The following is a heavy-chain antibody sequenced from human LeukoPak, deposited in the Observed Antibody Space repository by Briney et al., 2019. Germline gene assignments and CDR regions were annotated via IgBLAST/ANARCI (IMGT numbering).Heavy chain of an antibody. CDR3: ARDSSSSGEDFDY. CDR2: IKQDGSEK. CDR1: GFTFSSYW. D-gene: IGHD6-6*01. Sequence: PGGSLRLSCAASGFTFSSYWMSWVRQAPGKGLEWVANIKQDGSEKYYVDSVKGRFTISRDNAKNSLYLQMNSLRAEDTAVYYCARDSSSSGEDFDYWGQGTLVTVSS. V-gene: IGHV3-7*01. J-gene: IGHJ4*02.